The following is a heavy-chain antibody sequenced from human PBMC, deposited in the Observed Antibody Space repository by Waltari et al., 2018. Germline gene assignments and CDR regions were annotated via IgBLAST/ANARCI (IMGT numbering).Heavy chain of an antibody. D-gene: IGHD1-26*01. CDR1: GFTFSSYA. J-gene: IGHJ6*02. CDR3: AKVLGGGSYRNGMDV. V-gene: IGHV3-23*01. CDR2: ISGSGGRT. Sequence: EVQLLESGGGLVQPGGSLRLSCAASGFTFSSYAMSWVRQAPGKGLEWVSAISGSGGRTYYADSVKGRFTISRDNSKNTLYLQMNSLRAEDTAVYYCAKVLGGGSYRNGMDVWGQGTTVTVSS.